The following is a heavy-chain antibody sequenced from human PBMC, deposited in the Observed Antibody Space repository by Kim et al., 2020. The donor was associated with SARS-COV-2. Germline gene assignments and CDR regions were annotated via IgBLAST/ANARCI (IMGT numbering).Heavy chain of an antibody. D-gene: IGHD5-18*01. J-gene: IGHJ4*02. V-gene: IGHV1-18*04. CDR3: ARFRIQLWLQPFDY. CDR1: GYTFTSYG. CDR2: ISAYNGNT. Sequence: ASVKVSCKASGYTFTSYGISWVRQAPGQGLEWMVWISAYNGNTNYAQKLQGRVTMTTDTSTSTAYMELRSLRSDDTAVYYCARFRIQLWLQPFDYWGQGTLVTVSS.